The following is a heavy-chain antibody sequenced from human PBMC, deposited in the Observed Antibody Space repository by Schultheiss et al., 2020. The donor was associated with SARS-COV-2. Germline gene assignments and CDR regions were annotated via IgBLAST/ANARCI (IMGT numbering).Heavy chain of an antibody. CDR2: IYTSGST. CDR1: GGSISSYY. J-gene: IGHJ5*02. CDR3: AGDFWSGYYYWFDP. V-gene: IGHV4-4*07. D-gene: IGHD3-3*01. Sequence: SETLSLTCTVSGGSISSYYWGWIRQPAGRGLEWIGRIYTSGSTNYNPSLKSRVTISVDTSKNQFSLKLSSVTAADTAVYYCAGDFWSGYYYWFDPWGQGTLVTVSS.